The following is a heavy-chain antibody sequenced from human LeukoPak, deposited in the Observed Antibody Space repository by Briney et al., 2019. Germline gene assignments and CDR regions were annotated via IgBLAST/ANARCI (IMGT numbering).Heavy chain of an antibody. Sequence: SETLSLTCTVSGGSISSYYWRWIRQPPGQGLVGIGYIYYSGGTNYNPSLKSRVTISVDTSKNQCSLKLSSVTAADTAVYYCARAFRHRNNNYYYYYYMDVWGKGTTVTVSS. CDR3: ARAFRHRNNNYYYYYYMDV. CDR2: IYYSGGT. CDR1: GGSISSYY. D-gene: IGHD1/OR15-1a*01. V-gene: IGHV4-59*01. J-gene: IGHJ6*03.